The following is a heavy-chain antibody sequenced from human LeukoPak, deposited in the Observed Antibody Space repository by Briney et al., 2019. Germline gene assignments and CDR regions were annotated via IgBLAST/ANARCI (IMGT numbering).Heavy chain of an antibody. V-gene: IGHV1-18*01. J-gene: IGHJ6*03. CDR3: ARDEWLERHYYYYMGV. Sequence: ASVKVSCKASGYTFTSYGISWVRQAPGQGREWMGWIRDYNGNTNYAQELQGRVTMTTDTSTSAAYMELRSLRSDDTAVYYCARDEWLERHYYYYMGVWGKGTTVTVSS. D-gene: IGHD6-19*01. CDR2: IRDYNGNT. CDR1: GYTFTSYG.